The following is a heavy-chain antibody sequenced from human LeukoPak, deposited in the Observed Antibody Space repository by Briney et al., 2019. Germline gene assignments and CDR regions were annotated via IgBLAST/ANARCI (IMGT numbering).Heavy chain of an antibody. CDR1: GYSFTDYY. D-gene: IGHD2-21*01. CDR2: INPNSGGT. Sequence: AASVNVSFTTSGYSFTDYYMHWVRQAPGQGLEWMGWINPNSGGTSSAQKFQGRVTMTRDTSITTVYMEVSWLTSDDTAIYYCARADRLHGGPYLIGPWGQGTLVTVSS. CDR3: ARADRLHGGPYLIGP. J-gene: IGHJ5*02. V-gene: IGHV1-2*02.